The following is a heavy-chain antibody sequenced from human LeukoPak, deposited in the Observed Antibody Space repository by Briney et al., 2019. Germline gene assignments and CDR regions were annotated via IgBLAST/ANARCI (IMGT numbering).Heavy chain of an antibody. J-gene: IGHJ4*02. V-gene: IGHV3-21*01. CDR3: AKDEEAYDSSGYYHIDY. CDR1: GFTFSSYS. Sequence: GGSLRLSCAASGFTFSSYSMNWVRQAPGKGLEWVSSISSSSSYIYYADSVKGRFTISRDNAKNSLYLQMNSLRAEDTAVYYCAKDEEAYDSSGYYHIDYWGQGALVTVSS. D-gene: IGHD3-22*01. CDR2: ISSSSSYI.